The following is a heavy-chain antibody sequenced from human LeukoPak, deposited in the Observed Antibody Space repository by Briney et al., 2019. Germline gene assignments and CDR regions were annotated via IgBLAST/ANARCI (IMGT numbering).Heavy chain of an antibody. CDR2: ISAYNGNT. Sequence: ASVKVSCKASGYTFTSYGISWVRQAPGQGLEWMGWISAYNGNTNYAQKLQGRVTMTTDTSTSTAYMELRSLRSDDTAVYYCASTAAAGHPNWFAPWGQGTLVTVSS. D-gene: IGHD6-13*01. V-gene: IGHV1-18*01. CDR1: GYTFTSYG. J-gene: IGHJ5*02. CDR3: ASTAAAGHPNWFAP.